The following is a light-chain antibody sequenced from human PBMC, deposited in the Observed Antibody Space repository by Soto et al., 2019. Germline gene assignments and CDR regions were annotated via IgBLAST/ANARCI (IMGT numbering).Light chain of an antibody. Sequence: EIVMTQSPGTLSVSAGERATLSCRASQSVSSYLAWYQQKPGQAPRLLIYDASNRATGIPARFSGSGSGTDFTLTISSLEPEDFALYYCHQRQSWPRTFGQGTKVDI. V-gene: IGKV3-11*01. CDR3: HQRQSWPRT. J-gene: IGKJ1*01. CDR2: DAS. CDR1: QSVSSY.